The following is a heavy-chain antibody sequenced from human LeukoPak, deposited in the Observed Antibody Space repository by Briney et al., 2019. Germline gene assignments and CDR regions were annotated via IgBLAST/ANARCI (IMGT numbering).Heavy chain of an antibody. J-gene: IGHJ6*02. CDR1: GFTFDNYA. D-gene: IGHD3-10*01. V-gene: IGHV3-64*01. CDR3: ARGSGTHYYHYSMDV. Sequence: GGSLRLSCAASGFTFDNYALHWIRQAPGKGLEYVSGISSTGGSTTFANTVKDRFTISRDNSKNTLYLQMGSLRAEDMAVYYCARGSGTHYYHYSMDVWGQGTTVTVSS. CDR2: ISSTGGST.